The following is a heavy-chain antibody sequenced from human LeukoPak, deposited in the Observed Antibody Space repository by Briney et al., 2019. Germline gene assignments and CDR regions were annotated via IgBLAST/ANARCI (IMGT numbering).Heavy chain of an antibody. CDR1: GFTFSSYA. Sequence: GGSLRLSCAASGFTFSSYAMHWVRQAPGKGLEYVSAISSNGGSTYYANSVKGRFTISRDNSKNTLYLQMGSLRAEDMAVYYCARLAGGSYSDYWGQGTLVTVSS. CDR3: ARLAGGSYSDY. V-gene: IGHV3-64*01. J-gene: IGHJ4*02. D-gene: IGHD1-26*01. CDR2: ISSNGGST.